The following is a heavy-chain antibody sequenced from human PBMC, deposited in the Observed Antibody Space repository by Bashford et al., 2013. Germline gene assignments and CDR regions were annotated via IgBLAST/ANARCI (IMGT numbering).Heavy chain of an antibody. J-gene: IGHJ4*02. V-gene: IGHV1-8*01. CDR2: MNPNSGYT. Sequence: ASVKVSCKASGYTFTSYDINWVRQATGQGLEWMGWMNPNSGYTAYAPKFQGRVSMTRNNSISTAYMELSGLRSEDTAVYYCARIPGYYYGPGWGQGTLVTVSS. CDR3: ARIPGYYYGPG. D-gene: IGHD3-10*01. CDR1: GYTFTSYD.